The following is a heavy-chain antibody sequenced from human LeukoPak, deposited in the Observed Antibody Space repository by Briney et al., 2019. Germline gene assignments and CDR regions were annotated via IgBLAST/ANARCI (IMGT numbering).Heavy chain of an antibody. D-gene: IGHD3-22*01. V-gene: IGHV1-18*01. CDR1: GYTFTSYG. Sequence: GASVQVSCQASGYTFTSYGISWVRQAPGQGLEWMGRISAYNGNTNYAQKLQGRVTMTTDTSTSTAYMELRSLRSDDTAVYYCARVDSSGYYYDVGDFDYWGQGTLVTVSS. CDR3: ARVDSSGYYYDVGDFDY. J-gene: IGHJ4*02. CDR2: ISAYNGNT.